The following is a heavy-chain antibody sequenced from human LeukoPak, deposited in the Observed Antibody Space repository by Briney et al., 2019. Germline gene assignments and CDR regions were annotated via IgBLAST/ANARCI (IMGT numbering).Heavy chain of an antibody. CDR1: GGSISSYY. Sequence: PSETLSLTCTVSGGSISSYYWSWIRQPPGKGLEWIGYIYYSGSTNYNPSLKSRVTISVDTSKNQFSLKLSSVTAADTAVYYCASRSYNSSGYFYWGQGTLVTVSS. J-gene: IGHJ4*02. CDR2: IYYSGST. D-gene: IGHD3-22*01. V-gene: IGHV4-59*01. CDR3: ASRSYNSSGYFY.